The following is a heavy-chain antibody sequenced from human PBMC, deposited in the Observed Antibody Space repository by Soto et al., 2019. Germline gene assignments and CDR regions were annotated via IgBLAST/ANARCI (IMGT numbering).Heavy chain of an antibody. CDR1: GGSISSDNYF. J-gene: IGHJ3*02. D-gene: IGHD6-13*01. V-gene: IGHV4-31*03. Sequence: PSETLSLTCTVSGGSISSDNYFWSWIRQHPGKGLEWIGYIDYIGRAYYNPSLKSRVTTSVDTSKNQFSLRLSSVTVADTATYYCAREGKSAAASDAFDIWGQGTVVTVSS. CDR3: AREGKSAAASDAFDI. CDR2: IDYIGRA.